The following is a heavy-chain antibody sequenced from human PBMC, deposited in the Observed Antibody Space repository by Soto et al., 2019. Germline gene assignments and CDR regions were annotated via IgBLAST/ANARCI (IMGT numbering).Heavy chain of an antibody. Sequence: ASVKVSCKFSGYTLGKLSMHWVRQTPGKGLEWMGGFDPGNGETAYAQNFQGRVTMTEDTSTDTAYMELSSLRSEDTAEYYCATGGPDGWWPFDFWGQGTQVTVSS. CDR2: FDPGNGET. CDR1: GYTLGKLS. V-gene: IGHV1-24*01. CDR3: ATGGPDGWWPFDF. D-gene: IGHD2-15*01. J-gene: IGHJ5*01.